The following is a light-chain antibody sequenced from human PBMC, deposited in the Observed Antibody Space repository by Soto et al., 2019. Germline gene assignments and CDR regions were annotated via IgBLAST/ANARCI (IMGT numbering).Light chain of an antibody. CDR2: SNN. V-gene: IGLV1-44*01. Sequence: QSVLTQPPSASGTPGQRVTISCSGSSSNIGSNTVNWYQQLPGTAPKLLIYSNNQRPSGVPDRFSGSMSGTSASLAISGLQSEDEADYYCAAGDDSLNGDVVFGGGTKLTVL. CDR3: AAGDDSLNGDVV. CDR1: SSNIGSNT. J-gene: IGLJ2*01.